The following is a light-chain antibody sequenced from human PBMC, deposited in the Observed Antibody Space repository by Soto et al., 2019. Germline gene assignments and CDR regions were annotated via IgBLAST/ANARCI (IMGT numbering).Light chain of an antibody. J-gene: IGLJ2*01. CDR1: SSDVGGYNY. V-gene: IGLV2-14*03. CDR3: SSYTSTSTLAV. Sequence: QSALTQPASVSGSHGQSITISCTGTSSDVGGYNYVSWYQQHPGKAPKLMIYDVNNLPSGISNRFSGSKSGNTASLTISGLQAEDEADYYCSSYTSTSTLAVFGGGTNLTVL. CDR2: DVN.